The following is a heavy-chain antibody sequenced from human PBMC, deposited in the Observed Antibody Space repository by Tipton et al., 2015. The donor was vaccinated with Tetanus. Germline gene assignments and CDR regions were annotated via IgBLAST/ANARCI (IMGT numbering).Heavy chain of an antibody. Sequence: SLRLSCAASGFTFSSFGMTWVRQAPGKGLEWVSSITGSSSYIYYADSVKGRFTISRDNAKNSLYLQMNSLRAEDMAMYYCAKVVAGTEGYGYFHHWGQGTLVTVSS. CDR3: AKVVAGTEGYGYFHH. D-gene: IGHD6-19*01. CDR1: GFTFSSFG. J-gene: IGHJ1*01. CDR2: ITGSSSYI. V-gene: IGHV3-21*01.